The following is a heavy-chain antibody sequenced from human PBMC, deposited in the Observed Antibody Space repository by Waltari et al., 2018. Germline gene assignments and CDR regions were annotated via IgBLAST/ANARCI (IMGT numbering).Heavy chain of an antibody. Sequence: QVQLVQSGAEVKKPGSSVKVSCTASGVTFSSDAISGVRQAPGQGLEWMGGISPIFGTANYAQKFQGRVTITTDESTSTAYMELSSLRSEDTAVYYCARGDYSNSYYGMDVWGQGTTVTVSS. V-gene: IGHV1-69*05. D-gene: IGHD4-4*01. CDR1: GVTFSSDA. CDR2: ISPIFGTA. J-gene: IGHJ6*02. CDR3: ARGDYSNSYYGMDV.